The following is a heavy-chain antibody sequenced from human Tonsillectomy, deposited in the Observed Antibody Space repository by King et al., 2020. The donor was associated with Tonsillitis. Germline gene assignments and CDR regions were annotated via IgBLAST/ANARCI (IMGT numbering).Heavy chain of an antibody. J-gene: IGHJ4*02. D-gene: IGHD2-2*02. Sequence: VQLVESGGGLVQPGGSLRLSCAASGFTFSSYAMSWVRQAPGKGLEWVSGISGSGGSTYYADSVKGRFTISRDNSKNTLYLQMNSLRAEDTAVYYCASGKGYWRSTSCYTSIDYWGQGTLVTVSS. V-gene: IGHV3-23*04. CDR3: ASGKGYWRSTSCYTSIDY. CDR1: GFTFSSYA. CDR2: ISGSGGST.